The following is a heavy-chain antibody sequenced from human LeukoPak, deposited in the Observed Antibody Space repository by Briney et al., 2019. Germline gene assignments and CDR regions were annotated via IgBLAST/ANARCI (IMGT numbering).Heavy chain of an antibody. Sequence: GAALKISCKGSGYSFTSYWNGWVRQMPGKGLEWIGIIYPGESDTRYSPSFQGQVTISADKSISNAYLQWSSLKASDTALYYCASTRRSGGATDASFDYWGQGTLVTVSS. CDR3: ASTRRSGGATDASFDY. V-gene: IGHV5-51*01. D-gene: IGHD1-26*01. CDR1: GYSFTSYW. CDR2: IYPGESDT. J-gene: IGHJ4*02.